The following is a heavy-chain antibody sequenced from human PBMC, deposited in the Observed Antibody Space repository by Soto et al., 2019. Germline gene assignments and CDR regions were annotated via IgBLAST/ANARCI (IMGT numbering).Heavy chain of an antibody. J-gene: IGHJ6*02. D-gene: IGHD2-2*01. CDR2: IIPIFGTA. CDR1: GGTFSSYA. V-gene: IGHV1-69*06. CDR3: ARGRLFCSSTSCYPGYYYGMDV. Sequence: SVKVSCKASGGTFSSYAISWVRQAPGQGLEWMGGIIPIFGTANYAQKFQGRVTITADKSTSTAYMELSGLRSEDTAVYYCARGRLFCSSTSCYPGYYYGMDVWGQGTTVTVSS.